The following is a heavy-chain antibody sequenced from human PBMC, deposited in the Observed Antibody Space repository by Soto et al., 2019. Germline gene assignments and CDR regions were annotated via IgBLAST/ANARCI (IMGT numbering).Heavy chain of an antibody. D-gene: IGHD3-22*01. V-gene: IGHV1-46*03. CDR3: TREDSLSPGTFEI. Sequence: QVQLVQSGAEVKRPGASVKLSCMASGFTFTSVSSGDYIHWVRQAPGQGLEWMGLIDPSGESAAYEQKFQDRVTMTRDTSTSTVFMELSSLRSADTAVYYCTREDSLSPGTFEIWGQGTVVVVSS. CDR2: IDPSGESA. J-gene: IGHJ3*02. CDR1: GFTFTSVSSGDY.